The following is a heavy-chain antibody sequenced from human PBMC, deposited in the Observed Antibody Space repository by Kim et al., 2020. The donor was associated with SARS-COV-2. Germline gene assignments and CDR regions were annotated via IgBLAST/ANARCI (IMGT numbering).Heavy chain of an antibody. CDR3: ARAAVTTPHLGDY. V-gene: IGHV3-33*05. CDR2: ISYDGSNK. CDR1: GFTFSSYG. D-gene: IGHD4-17*01. J-gene: IGHJ4*02. Sequence: GGSLRLSCAASGFTFSSYGMHWVRQAPGKGLEWVAVISYDGSNKYYADSVKGRFTISRDNSKNTLYLQMNSLRAEGTAVYYCARAAVTTPHLGDYWGQGTLVTVSS.